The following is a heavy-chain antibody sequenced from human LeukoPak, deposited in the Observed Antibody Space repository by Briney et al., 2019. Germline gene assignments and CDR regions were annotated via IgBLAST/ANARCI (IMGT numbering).Heavy chain of an antibody. CDR1: GFTFSSYA. D-gene: IGHD3-10*01. CDR3: AKAPSVIAWIGY. CDR2: ISGSGDNT. V-gene: IGHV3-23*01. Sequence: GGSLRLSCAASGFTFSSYAMSWVRQAPGKGLEWVSIISGSGDNTYYADSVKGRFTISRDNSKNTLYLQMNSLRAEDTAIYYCAKAPSVIAWIGYWGQGTLVTVSS. J-gene: IGHJ4*02.